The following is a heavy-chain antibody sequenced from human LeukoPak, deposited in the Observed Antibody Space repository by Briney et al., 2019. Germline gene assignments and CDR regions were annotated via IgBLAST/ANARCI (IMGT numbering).Heavy chain of an antibody. Sequence: RWASVTVSCKASGYTFTSYGISWVRQAPGQGLEWMGWISADNGNTNYAQKFQGRVTMTTETSTSTAYMELRSLRSDDTAVYYCARDTPQYSSGWYYFDYWGQGTLVTVSS. CDR1: GYTFTSYG. V-gene: IGHV1-18*04. CDR3: ARDTPQYSSGWYYFDY. CDR2: ISADNGNT. J-gene: IGHJ4*02. D-gene: IGHD6-19*01.